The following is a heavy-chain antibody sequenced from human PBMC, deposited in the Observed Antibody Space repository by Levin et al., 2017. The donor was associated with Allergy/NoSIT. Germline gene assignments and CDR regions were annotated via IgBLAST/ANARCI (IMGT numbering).Heavy chain of an antibody. J-gene: IGHJ4*02. CDR1: GFTFGSYA. V-gene: IGHV3-23*01. CDR2: ISGSGGRT. Sequence: ETLSLTCAASGFTFGSYAMSWVRQAPGKGLEWVSTISGSGGRTYYADSVKGRFTISRDNSKNTLYLQMNSLRAEDTAVYYCAKGGSGVHWGQGTLVTVSS. CDR3: AKGGSGVH. D-gene: IGHD1-26*01.